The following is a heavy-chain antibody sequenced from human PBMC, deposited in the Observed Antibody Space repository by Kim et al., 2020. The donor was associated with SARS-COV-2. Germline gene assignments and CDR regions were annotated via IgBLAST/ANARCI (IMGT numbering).Heavy chain of an antibody. CDR3: ARDLLVNYYDSSGYGFDY. J-gene: IGHJ4*02. V-gene: IGHV1-46*01. Sequence: QGRVTTTRDTSTSTVYMELSSLRSEDTAVYYCARDLLVNYYDSSGYGFDYWGQGTLVTVSS. D-gene: IGHD3-22*01.